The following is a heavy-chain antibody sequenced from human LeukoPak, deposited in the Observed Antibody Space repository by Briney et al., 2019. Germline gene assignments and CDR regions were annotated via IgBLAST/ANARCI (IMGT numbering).Heavy chain of an antibody. V-gene: IGHV4-34*01. CDR3: ARGRGGYRFTFAY. D-gene: IGHD5-12*01. J-gene: IGHJ4*02. CDR2: INHSGST. CDR1: GGSFSGYY. Sequence: SETLSLTCAVYGGSFSGYYWSWIRQPPGKGLEWIGEINHSGSTNYNPPLKSRVTISVDPSKNQFSLKLSSVTAADTAVYYCARGRGGYRFTFAYWGQGTLVTVSS.